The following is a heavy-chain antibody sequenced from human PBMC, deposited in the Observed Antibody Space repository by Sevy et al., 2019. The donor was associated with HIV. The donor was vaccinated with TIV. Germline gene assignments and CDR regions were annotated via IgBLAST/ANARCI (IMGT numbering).Heavy chain of an antibody. CDR3: ARDTTMITFGDAFDI. Sequence: GGSLRLSCAASGFTFSSYWMSWVRQAPGKGLEWVANIKQDGSEKYYVDSVKGRFTISRDNAKNSLYLQMNSLRAEDTAVYYCARDTTMITFGDAFDIWGQGTMVTVSS. CDR2: IKQDGSEK. V-gene: IGHV3-7*01. CDR1: GFTFSSYW. D-gene: IGHD3-16*01. J-gene: IGHJ3*02.